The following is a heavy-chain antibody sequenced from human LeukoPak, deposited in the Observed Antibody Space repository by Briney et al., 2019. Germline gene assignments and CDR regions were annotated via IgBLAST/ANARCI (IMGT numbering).Heavy chain of an antibody. V-gene: IGHV3-49*04. CDR3: VKPQPGGGFDY. D-gene: IGHD1-14*01. CDR1: GFTFGDYA. Sequence: GGSLRLSCTASGFTFGDYAMSWVRQAPGKGLEWVSFIRSKAYGGTTEYAASVKGRFTISRDDSKSIAYLQMNSLRAEDTAVYYCVKPQPGGGFDYWGQGTLVTVSS. CDR2: IRSKAYGGTT. J-gene: IGHJ4*02.